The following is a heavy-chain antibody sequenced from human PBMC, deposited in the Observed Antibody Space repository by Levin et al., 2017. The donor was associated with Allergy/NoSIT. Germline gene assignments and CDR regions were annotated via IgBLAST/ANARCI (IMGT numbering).Heavy chain of an antibody. V-gene: IGHV3-23*01. CDR2: ISGSGGST. CDR1: GFTFSSYA. CDR3: AKDNRRGELSLRIATGRRPPWYFDR. J-gene: IGHJ2*01. D-gene: IGHD3-16*02. Sequence: PGGSLRLSCAASGFTFSSYAMSWVRQAPGKGLEWVSAISGSGGSTYYADSVKGRFTISRDNSKNTLYLQMNSLRAEDTAVYYCAKDNRRGELSLRIATGRRPPWYFDRWGRGTLVTVSS.